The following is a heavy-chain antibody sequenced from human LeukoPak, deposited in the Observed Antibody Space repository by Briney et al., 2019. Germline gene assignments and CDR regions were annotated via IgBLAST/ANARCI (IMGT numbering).Heavy chain of an antibody. D-gene: IGHD6-13*01. CDR3: ARAGMSAAVLDY. CDR1: GYDFTTIW. J-gene: IGHJ4*02. V-gene: IGHV5-51*01. Sequence: GESLKISCKGFGYDFTTIWIGWVRQMPGKGLEWMGIIYPRDSDTRYSPSFKGQVTISVDKSISTAYLQWSSLKASDTAIYYCARAGMSAAVLDYWGQGTLVTVSS. CDR2: IYPRDSDT.